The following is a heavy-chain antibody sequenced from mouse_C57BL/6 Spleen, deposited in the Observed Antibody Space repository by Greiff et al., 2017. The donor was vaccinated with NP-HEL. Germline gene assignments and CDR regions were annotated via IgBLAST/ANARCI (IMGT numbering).Heavy chain of an antibody. CDR3: ARERVYDYPYYAMDY. D-gene: IGHD2-4*01. CDR1: GYAFSSYW. J-gene: IGHJ4*01. Sequence: VQLQQSGAELVKPGASVKISCKASGYAFSSYWMNWVKQRPGKGLEWIGQIYPGDGDTNYNGKFKGKATLTADKSSSTAYMQLSSLTSEDSAVYFCARERVYDYPYYAMDYWGQGTSVTVSS. V-gene: IGHV1-80*01. CDR2: IYPGDGDT.